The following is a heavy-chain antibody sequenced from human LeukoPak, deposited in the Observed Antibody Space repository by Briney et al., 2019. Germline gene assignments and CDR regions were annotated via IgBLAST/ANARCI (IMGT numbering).Heavy chain of an antibody. CDR3: ARGVVVTGLMDI. CDR2: ISSRSSTI. D-gene: IGHD2-15*01. Sequence: PGGSLRLSCAASGVTFSSYSMNCVRQAPGKGLEWVSYISSRSSTIYYADSVKGRFTISRDNAKNSLYLQMNSLRDDDTAVYYCARGVVVTGLMDIWGQGTMVTVSS. J-gene: IGHJ3*02. V-gene: IGHV3-48*02. CDR1: GVTFSSYS.